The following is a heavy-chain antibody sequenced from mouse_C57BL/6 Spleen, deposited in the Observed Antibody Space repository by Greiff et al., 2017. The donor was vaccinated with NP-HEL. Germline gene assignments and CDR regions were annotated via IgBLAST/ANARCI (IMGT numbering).Heavy chain of an antibody. CDR3: VRGYDDFDY. J-gene: IGHJ2*01. V-gene: IGHV10-1*01. Sequence: EVQGVESGGGLVQPKGSLKLSCAASGFSFNTYAMNWVRQAPGKGLEWVARIRSKSNNYATYYADSVKDRFTISRDDSESMLYLQMNNLKTEDTAMYYCVRGYDDFDYWGQGTTLTVSS. D-gene: IGHD2-2*01. CDR2: IRSKSNNYAT. CDR1: GFSFNTYA.